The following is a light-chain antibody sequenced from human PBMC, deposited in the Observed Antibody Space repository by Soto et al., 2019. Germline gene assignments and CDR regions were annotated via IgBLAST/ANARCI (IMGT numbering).Light chain of an antibody. Sequence: EIVLTQSPATLSLPPGERATLSCRASQSVSSYLAWYQQKPGQAPRLLIYDASNRATGIPARFSGSGSGTDFTLTISSLEPEDFAVYYCQQRSNCHFGPGTKVDIK. V-gene: IGKV3-11*01. CDR1: QSVSSY. J-gene: IGKJ3*01. CDR3: QQRSNCH. CDR2: DAS.